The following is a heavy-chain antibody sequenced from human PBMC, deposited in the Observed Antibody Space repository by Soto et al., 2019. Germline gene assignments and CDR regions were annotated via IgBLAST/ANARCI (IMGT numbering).Heavy chain of an antibody. D-gene: IGHD6-19*01. Sequence: SETLSLTCAVYGGSFSGYYXSWIRQPPGKGLEWIGEINHSGSTNYNPSLKSRVTISVDTSKNQFSLKLSSVTAADTAVYYCARGLGAAAGIGYSSGWSYYYYYGMDVWGQGTTVTVSS. CDR1: GGSFSGYY. CDR3: ARGLGAAAGIGYSSGWSYYYYYGMDV. CDR2: INHSGST. V-gene: IGHV4-34*01. J-gene: IGHJ6*02.